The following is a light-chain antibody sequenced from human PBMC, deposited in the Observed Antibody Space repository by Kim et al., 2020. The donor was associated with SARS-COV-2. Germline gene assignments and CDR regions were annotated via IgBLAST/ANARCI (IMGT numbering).Light chain of an antibody. Sequence: SVSPGERATLSCRASQSVSINLAWYQQIPGQAPRLLIYGASTRATGIPARFSGSGSGTEFALTISSLQSEDFAVYYCQQYNNWPWTSGQGTKVDI. CDR3: QQYNNWPWT. CDR1: QSVSIN. V-gene: IGKV3-15*01. J-gene: IGKJ1*01. CDR2: GAS.